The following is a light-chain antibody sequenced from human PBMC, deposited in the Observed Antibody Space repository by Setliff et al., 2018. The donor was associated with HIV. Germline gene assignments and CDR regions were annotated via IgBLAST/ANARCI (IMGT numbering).Light chain of an antibody. CDR3: VLYMGSDIWV. Sequence: QTVVTQEPSFSVSPGGTVTLTCGLSSGSVSSSYYPSWYQQTPGQAPRTLIYSTNTRSSGVPDRFSGSILENKAALTITGAQADDESDYYCVLYMGSDIWVFGGGTKVTVL. CDR1: SGSVSSSYY. V-gene: IGLV8-61*01. CDR2: STN. J-gene: IGLJ3*02.